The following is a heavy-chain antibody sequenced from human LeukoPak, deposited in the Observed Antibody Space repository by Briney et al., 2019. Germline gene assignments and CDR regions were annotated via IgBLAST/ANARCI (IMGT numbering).Heavy chain of an antibody. J-gene: IGHJ4*02. Sequence: PGRSLRLSCAASGFTFSSYAMHWVRQAPGKGLEWVAVISSDGRNKYYADSVKGRFTISRDNSKNTLYLQMNSLRAEDTAVYYCAKDRTTDIAAAGTCDYWGQGTLVTVSS. CDR1: GFTFSSYA. V-gene: IGHV3-30*04. D-gene: IGHD6-13*01. CDR3: AKDRTTDIAAAGTCDY. CDR2: ISSDGRNK.